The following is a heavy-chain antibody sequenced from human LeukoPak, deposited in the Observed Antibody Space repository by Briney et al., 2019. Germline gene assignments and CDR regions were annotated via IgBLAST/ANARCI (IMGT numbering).Heavy chain of an antibody. D-gene: IGHD5-18*01. CDR2: ISYDGSNK. CDR1: GFTFSSYG. J-gene: IGHJ4*02. V-gene: IGHV3-30*18. Sequence: QSGGSLRLPCAASGFTFSSYGMHWVRQAPGKGLEWVAVISYDGSNKYYADSVKGRFTISRDNSKNTLYLQMNSLRAEDTAVYYCAKTSRGYSYGLKYFDYWGQGTLVTVSS. CDR3: AKTSRGYSYGLKYFDY.